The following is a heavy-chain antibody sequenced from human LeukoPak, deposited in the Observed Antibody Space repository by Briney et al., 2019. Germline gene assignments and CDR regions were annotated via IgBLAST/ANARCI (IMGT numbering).Heavy chain of an antibody. Sequence: GGSLRLSCAASGFPFSSYGMHWVRQAPGKGLEWVAFIRYDGSNKYYAESVKGRFTISRDNSKTTLYLQMNSLSAEDTAVYYCARLQGGGSYRNFDYWGQGTLVTVSS. CDR1: GFPFSSYG. J-gene: IGHJ4*02. D-gene: IGHD3-16*02. CDR2: IRYDGSNK. CDR3: ARLQGGGSYRNFDY. V-gene: IGHV3-30*02.